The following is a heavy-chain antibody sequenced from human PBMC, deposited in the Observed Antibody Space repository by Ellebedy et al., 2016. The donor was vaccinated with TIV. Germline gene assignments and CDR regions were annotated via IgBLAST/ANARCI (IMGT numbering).Heavy chain of an antibody. Sequence: AASVKVSCKASGGTFSTYVISWVRQAPGQGLAWMGRIIPILGIANYAQKFQGRVTITADKSTSTAYMELSSLRTEDTAVFYCARTVSYSSGWEGYWGQGTLVTVSS. J-gene: IGHJ4*02. CDR3: ARTVSYSSGWEGY. D-gene: IGHD6-19*01. CDR1: GGTFSTYV. CDR2: IIPILGIA. V-gene: IGHV1-69*04.